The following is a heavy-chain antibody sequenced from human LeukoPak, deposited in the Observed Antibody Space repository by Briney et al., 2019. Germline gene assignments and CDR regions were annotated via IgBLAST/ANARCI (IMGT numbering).Heavy chain of an antibody. V-gene: IGHV1-8*01. Sequence: ASVTVSFTASGYTFTSYDINWVRQATGQGLEWMGWMNPNSGNTGYAQKFQGRVTMTRNTSISTAYMELSSLRSEDTAVYYCARGMLYYYGSGSYYNEDYWGQGTLVTVSS. CDR2: MNPNSGNT. CDR1: GYTFTSYD. CDR3: ARGMLYYYGSGSYYNEDY. J-gene: IGHJ4*02. D-gene: IGHD3-10*01.